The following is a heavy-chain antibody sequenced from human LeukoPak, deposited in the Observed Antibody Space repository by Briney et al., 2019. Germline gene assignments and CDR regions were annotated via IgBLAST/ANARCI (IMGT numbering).Heavy chain of an antibody. V-gene: IGHV3-30*03. CDR1: GFTFSIYA. Sequence: GGSLRLSCAASGFTFSIYAMSWVRQAPGKGLEWVAVISYDGSDKYYADSVKGRFTISRDNSKNTLYLQMNSLRAEDTAVYYCARGMRPYCSGGSCHFDYWGQGALVTVSS. CDR3: ARGMRPYCSGGSCHFDY. J-gene: IGHJ4*02. D-gene: IGHD2-15*01. CDR2: ISYDGSDK.